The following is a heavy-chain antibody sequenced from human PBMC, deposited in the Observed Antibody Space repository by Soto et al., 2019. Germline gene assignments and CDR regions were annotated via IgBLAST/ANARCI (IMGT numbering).Heavy chain of an antibody. CDR2: TRNKAYSYTT. CDR1: GFSFSDHY. D-gene: IGHD2-15*01. Sequence: EVQLVESGGGLVQPGGSLRLSCAASGFSFSDHYMDWVRQAPGKGLEWVGRTRNKAYSYTTEYAASLRGRFTISRDDSKDSLYLQMNSLKTEDTAVYYCATSIPGSKWSGFDSLGQGTLVTVSS. J-gene: IGHJ4*02. V-gene: IGHV3-72*01. CDR3: ATSIPGSKWSGFDS.